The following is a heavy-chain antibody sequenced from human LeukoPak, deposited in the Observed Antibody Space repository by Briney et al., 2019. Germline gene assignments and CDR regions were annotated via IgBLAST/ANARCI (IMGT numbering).Heavy chain of an antibody. CDR2: IRYDGSNK. Sequence: GGSLRLSSAASGFTFSSYGMHWVRQAPGKGLEWVAFIRYDGSNKYYADSVKGRFTISRDNSKNTLYLQMNSLRAEDTAVYYCAKDVSYSSGWYFDYWGQGTLVTVSS. V-gene: IGHV3-30*02. D-gene: IGHD6-19*01. CDR3: AKDVSYSSGWYFDY. CDR1: GFTFSSYG. J-gene: IGHJ4*02.